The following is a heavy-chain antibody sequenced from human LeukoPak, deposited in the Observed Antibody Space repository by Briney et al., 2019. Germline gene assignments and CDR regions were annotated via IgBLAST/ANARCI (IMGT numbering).Heavy chain of an antibody. D-gene: IGHD6-6*01. CDR3: ARVSAARAEVDY. CDR2: LNPSGGST. CDR1: GYTFTRYY. V-gene: IGHV1-46*01. J-gene: IGHJ4*02. Sequence: ASVKVSCKASGYTFTRYYIHWVRQAPGQGLEWMGILNPSGGSTNYAQKFQGRVTMTRDTSTNTVYMELSSLRSDDTAVYYCARVSAARAEVDYWGQGTLVTVSS.